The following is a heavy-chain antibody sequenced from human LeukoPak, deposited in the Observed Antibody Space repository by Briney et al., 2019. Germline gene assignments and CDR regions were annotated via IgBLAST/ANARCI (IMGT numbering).Heavy chain of an antibody. J-gene: IGHJ4*02. CDR2: IIPIFGTA. V-gene: IGHV1-69*13. CDR1: GGTFSSYA. Sequence: GASVKVSCKASGGTFSSYAISWVRQAPGQGLEWMGGIIPIFGTANYAQKFQGRVTITADESTSTAYMELSSLRSEDTAVCYCARASPTMTTVTTFDYWGQGTLVTVSS. CDR3: ARASPTMTTVTTFDY. D-gene: IGHD4-17*01.